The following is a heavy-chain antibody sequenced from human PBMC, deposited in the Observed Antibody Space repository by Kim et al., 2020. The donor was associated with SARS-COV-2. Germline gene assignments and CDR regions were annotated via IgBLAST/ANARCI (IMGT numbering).Heavy chain of an antibody. D-gene: IGHD3-22*01. CDR3: ARAGYYYDSSGLLLDY. Sequence: SETLSLTCAVSGGSISSGGYSWSWIRQPPGKGLEWIGYIYHSGSTYYNPSLKSRVTISVDRSKNQFSLKLSSVTAADTAVYYCARAGYYYDSSGLLLDYCGHRT. CDR1: GGSISSGGYS. V-gene: IGHV4-30-2*01. J-gene: IGHJ4*03. CDR2: IYHSGST.